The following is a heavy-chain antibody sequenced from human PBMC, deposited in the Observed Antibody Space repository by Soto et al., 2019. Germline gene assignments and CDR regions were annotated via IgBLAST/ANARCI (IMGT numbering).Heavy chain of an antibody. J-gene: IGHJ4*02. CDR3: AKAPGPYYYDSSGYFDY. CDR1: GFTFSSYG. V-gene: IGHV3-30*18. Sequence: PGGSLRLSCAASGFTFSSYGMHWVRQAPGKGLEWVAVISYDGSNKYYADSVKGRFTISRDNSKNTLYLQMNSLRAEDTAVYYCAKAPGPYYYDSSGYFDYWGQGTLVTVSS. CDR2: ISYDGSNK. D-gene: IGHD3-22*01.